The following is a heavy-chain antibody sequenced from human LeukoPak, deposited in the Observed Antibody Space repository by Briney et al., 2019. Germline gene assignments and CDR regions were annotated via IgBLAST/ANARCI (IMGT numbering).Heavy chain of an antibody. CDR3: ARHQSGRRYDALDV. V-gene: IGHV5-51*01. J-gene: IGHJ3*01. CDR1: GYSFTTYW. CDR2: IYPGDSDT. D-gene: IGHD3-3*01. Sequence: GESLKISCKTSGYSFTTYWIDWVRQMPGKGLEWMGIIYPGDSDTTYSPSFQGQVTISFDKSTSPPYLQWTSLKASDTAMYYCARHQSGRRYDALDVWGQGTMVTVSS.